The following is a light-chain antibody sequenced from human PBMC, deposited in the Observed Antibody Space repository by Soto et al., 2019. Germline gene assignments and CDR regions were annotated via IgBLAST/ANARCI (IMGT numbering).Light chain of an antibody. CDR2: GAS. CDR3: QQYGSSGT. CDR1: QRVSNNY. J-gene: IGKJ1*01. V-gene: IGKV3-20*01. Sequence: EIVLTQSPGTLYLSPGERATLSCRASQRVSNNYLAWYQQKPGQAPRLLIYGASNRATGIPDRFSGSGSGTDFTLTISRLEPEDFAVYYCQQYGSSGTFGQGTKVEIK.